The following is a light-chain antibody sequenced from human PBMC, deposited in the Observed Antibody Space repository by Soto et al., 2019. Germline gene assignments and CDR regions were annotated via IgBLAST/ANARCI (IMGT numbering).Light chain of an antibody. CDR3: LQHNSYPWT. V-gene: IGKV1-17*01. J-gene: IGKJ1*01. CDR2: AAS. CDR1: KGIRID. Sequence: DIQMTQSPSSLSASVGDRVTITCREVKGIRIDLGWYQKKQGKAPKRLIYAASSLQSGVPSRFSGSGSGTEFTLTISSLQPEDFATYYCLQHNSYPWTFGQGTKVEIK.